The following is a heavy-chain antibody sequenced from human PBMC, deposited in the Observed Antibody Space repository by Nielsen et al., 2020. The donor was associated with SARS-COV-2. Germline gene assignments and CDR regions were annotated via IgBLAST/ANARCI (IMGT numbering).Heavy chain of an antibody. J-gene: IGHJ5*02. CDR2: ISGGIDTT. D-gene: IGHD3-9*01. CDR1: EFTFSSYA. Sequence: GESLKISCVASEFTFSSYAMSWVRQAPGKGLEWVSTISGGIDTTYHADSVKGRFSISRDNSNNTLYLQMNSLRAEDTAVYYCAKDPFNDIWTGYQNWFDPWGQGTLVTVSS. V-gene: IGHV3-23*01. CDR3: AKDPFNDIWTGYQNWFDP.